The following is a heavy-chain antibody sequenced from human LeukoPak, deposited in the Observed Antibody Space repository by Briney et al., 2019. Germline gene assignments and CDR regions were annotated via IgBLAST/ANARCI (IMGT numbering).Heavy chain of an antibody. CDR3: ARASRDGYNQNFDH. CDR2: IYPGGSET. J-gene: IGHJ4*02. Sequence: GESLKISCKGLGYSFSNYWSAWVRQMPGTGLEWMGIIYPGGSETRYDPSFQGQVTISADMSTSTAYLQWSSLRASDTAMYYCARASRDGYNQNFDHWGQGTLVTVSS. V-gene: IGHV5-51*01. CDR1: GYSFSNYW. D-gene: IGHD5-24*01.